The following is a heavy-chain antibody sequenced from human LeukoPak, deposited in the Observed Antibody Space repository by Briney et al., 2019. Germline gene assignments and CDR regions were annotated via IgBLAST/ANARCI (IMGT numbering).Heavy chain of an antibody. D-gene: IGHD3-22*01. CDR1: GGSISSGGYY. CDR2: IYYSGST. CDR3: ASHSLGGYYDSSGYYRNDY. J-gene: IGHJ4*02. Sequence: SQTLSLTCTVSGGSISSGGYYWSWLRQHPGKGLEWIGYIYYSGSTYYNPSLKSRVTISVDTSKNQFSLKLSSVTAADTAVYYCASHSLGGYYDSSGYYRNDYWGQGTLVTVSS. V-gene: IGHV4-31*03.